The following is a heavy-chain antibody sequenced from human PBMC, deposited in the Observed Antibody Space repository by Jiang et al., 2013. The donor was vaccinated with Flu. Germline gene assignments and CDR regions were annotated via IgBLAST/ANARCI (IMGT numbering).Heavy chain of an antibody. Sequence: PGLVKPSETLSLTCTVSGGSISSYYWTWIRQPPGKGLEWIGYIYYSGSTNYNPSLKSRVTISVDTSKNQFSLKLSSVTAADTAVYYCARRRGSGWDDPYYFDYWGQGTLVTVSS. CDR1: GGSISSYY. V-gene: IGHV4-59*08. D-gene: IGHD6-19*01. CDR3: ARRRGSGWDDPYYFDY. J-gene: IGHJ4*02. CDR2: IYYSGST.